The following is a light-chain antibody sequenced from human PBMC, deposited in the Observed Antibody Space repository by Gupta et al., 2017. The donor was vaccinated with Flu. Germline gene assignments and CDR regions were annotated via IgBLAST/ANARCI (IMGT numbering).Light chain of an antibody. V-gene: IGKV1-39*01. CDR3: QQVDSTPNT. J-gene: IGKJ4*02. CDR1: QRVSNF. CDR2: AAS. Sequence: PSSLSASVGDRVTITCRASQRVSNFLNWYQQKPGKAPKLLIYAASTVKGGVPSRFSGSGSGTDFTLTINRLQPEDFATYYCQQVDSTPNTFGRGTTVEIK.